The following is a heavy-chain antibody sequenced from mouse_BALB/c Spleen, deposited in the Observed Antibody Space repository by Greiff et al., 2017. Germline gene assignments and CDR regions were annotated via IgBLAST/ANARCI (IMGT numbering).Heavy chain of an antibody. V-gene: IGHV5-6-2*01. D-gene: IGHD1-1*01. CDR2: INSNGGST. CDR1: GFTFSSYY. J-gene: IGHJ2*01. Sequence: EVHLVESGGGLVKLGGSLKLSCAASGFTFSSYYMSWVRQTPEKRLELVAAINSNGGSTYYPDTVKGRFTISRDNAKNTLYLQMSSLKSEDTALYYCARRGYGSSYDYFDYWGEGTTLTVSS. CDR3: ARRGYGSSYDYFDY.